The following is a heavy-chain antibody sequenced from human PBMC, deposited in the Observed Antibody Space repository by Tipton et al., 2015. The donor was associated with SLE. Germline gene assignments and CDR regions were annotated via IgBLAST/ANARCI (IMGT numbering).Heavy chain of an antibody. CDR1: GGSVNGYY. J-gene: IGHJ6*02. CDR2: IYYSGAT. CDR3: AREGSGVDV. Sequence: TLSLTCTVSGGSVNGYYWSWIRQPPEKEPEWIGYIYYSGATKYNPSLTSRVTISVDTSKNQFSLKPSSVTAADTAVYYCAREGSGVDVWGQGTTVTVSS. V-gene: IGHV4-59*02.